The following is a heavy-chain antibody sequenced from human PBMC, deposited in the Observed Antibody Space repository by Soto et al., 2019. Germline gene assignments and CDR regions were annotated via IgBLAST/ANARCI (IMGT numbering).Heavy chain of an antibody. D-gene: IGHD1-26*01. Sequence: GGSLRLSCAASGFTFSSYWVHWVRQAPGKGLVWVSHINSDGSSTTYADSVKGRFTISRDNAKNTLYLQMNSLRAEDTAVYYCAKDLVGASLSWGQGTLVTVSS. J-gene: IGHJ5*02. CDR1: GFTFSSYW. CDR2: INSDGSST. CDR3: AKDLVGASLS. V-gene: IGHV3-74*01.